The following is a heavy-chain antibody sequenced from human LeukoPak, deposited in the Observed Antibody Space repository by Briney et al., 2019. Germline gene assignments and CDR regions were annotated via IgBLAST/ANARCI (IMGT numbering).Heavy chain of an antibody. CDR1: GGSISSYY. Sequence: PSETLSLTCTVSGGSISSYYWSWIRQPPGKGLEWIGYIYYSGSTNYNPSLKSRVTISVDTSKNQFCLKLSSVTAADTAVYYCARDVTATGYGMDVWGQGTTVTVSS. V-gene: IGHV4-59*01. D-gene: IGHD4-17*01. CDR2: IYYSGST. J-gene: IGHJ6*02. CDR3: ARDVTATGYGMDV.